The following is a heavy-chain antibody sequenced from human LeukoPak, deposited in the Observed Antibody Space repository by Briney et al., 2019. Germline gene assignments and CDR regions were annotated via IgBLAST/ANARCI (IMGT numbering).Heavy chain of an antibody. CDR1: GFTLIDFA. V-gene: IGHV3-66*04. CDR3: ARRNAFDI. CDR2: IYSGGSR. Sequence: PGGSLRLSCVASGFTLIDFAMRWVRQAPGKGRAWFSVIYSGGSRYYAESVKGRFTISRDNYKNTLYLQMSRLSAEDTAVYYCARRNAFDIWGQGTMVTVSS. J-gene: IGHJ3*02.